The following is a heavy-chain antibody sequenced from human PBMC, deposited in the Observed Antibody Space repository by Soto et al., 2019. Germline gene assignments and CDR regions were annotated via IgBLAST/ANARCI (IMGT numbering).Heavy chain of an antibody. J-gene: IGHJ4*02. D-gene: IGHD2-2*01. V-gene: IGHV3-23*01. Sequence: EVRLLESGGGLVQPGGSRRLSCAASGFTFSTYTMSWVRRAPGKGLEWVSAISGSGASPSYADSVQGRFTISRDNPKRTLYLQMNNLRAEDTAVYYCAKARCSTTNCYVPDYWGQGTLVTVSS. CDR1: GFTFSTYT. CDR3: AKARCSTTNCYVPDY. CDR2: ISGSGASP.